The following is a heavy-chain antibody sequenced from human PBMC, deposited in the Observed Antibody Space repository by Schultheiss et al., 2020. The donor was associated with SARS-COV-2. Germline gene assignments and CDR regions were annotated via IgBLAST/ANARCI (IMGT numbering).Heavy chain of an antibody. CDR2: ISSSGSTI. J-gene: IGHJ4*02. V-gene: IGHV3-11*01. CDR1: GFTFSDYY. D-gene: IGHD3-9*01. CDR3: ASDILTGYCFDY. Sequence: GESLKISCAASGFTFSDYYMSWIRQAPGKGLEWVSYISSSGSTIYYADSVKGRFTISRDNAKNSLYLQMNSLRAEDTAVYYCASDILTGYCFDYWGQGTLVTVSS.